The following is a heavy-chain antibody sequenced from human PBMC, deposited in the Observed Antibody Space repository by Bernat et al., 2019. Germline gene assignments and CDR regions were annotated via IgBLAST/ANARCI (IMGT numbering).Heavy chain of an antibody. D-gene: IGHD1-14*01. Sequence: QVQTQQSGPGLVKPSQTPSPTCAISGDSVSSKSVVWNWIRQSPSRGLEWLGRTYYRSKWVNDYAVSVKSRITINPDTSKNQFSLQLNSVTPEDTSVYYCARHLEGAGIYLYFEVWGRGTLVTVSS. V-gene: IGHV6-1*01. CDR3: ARHLEGAGIYLYFEV. J-gene: IGHJ2*01. CDR1: GDSVSSKSVV. CDR2: TYYRSKWVN.